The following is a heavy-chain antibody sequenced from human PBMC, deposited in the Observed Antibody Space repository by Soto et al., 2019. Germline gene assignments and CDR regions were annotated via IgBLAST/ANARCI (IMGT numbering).Heavy chain of an antibody. J-gene: IGHJ4*02. CDR3: AKDLGSGGNPYYFDY. D-gene: IGHD2-15*01. CDR2: ISYDGSNK. Sequence: GGSLRLSCAASGFTFSSYGMHWVRQAPGKGLEWVAVISYDGSNKYYADSVKGRFTISRDNSKNTLYLQMNSLRAEDTAVYYCAKDLGSGGNPYYFDYWGQGTLVTVSS. V-gene: IGHV3-30*18. CDR1: GFTFSSYG.